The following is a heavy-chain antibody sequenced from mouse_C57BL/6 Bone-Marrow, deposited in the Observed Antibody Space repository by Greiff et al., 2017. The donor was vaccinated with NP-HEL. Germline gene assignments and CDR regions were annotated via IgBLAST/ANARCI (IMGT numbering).Heavy chain of an antibody. CDR2: ISYSGST. CDR3: ARGGPWYFDV. Sequence: EVQLQESGPGMVKPSQSLSLTCTVTGYSITSGYDWHWIRHFPGHKLEWMGYISYSGSTNYNPSFKSRISITHDTSKNHFFLKMKSVTTEDTATCYCARGGPWYFDVWGTGTTVTVSS. CDR1: GYSITSGYD. V-gene: IGHV3-1*01. J-gene: IGHJ1*03.